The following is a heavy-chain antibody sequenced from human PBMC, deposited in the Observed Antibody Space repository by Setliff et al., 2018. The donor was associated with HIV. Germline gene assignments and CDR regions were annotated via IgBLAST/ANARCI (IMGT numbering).Heavy chain of an antibody. CDR3: VKERRGGHFDY. J-gene: IGHJ4*02. CDR1: GYTFTSYY. Sequence: VASVKVSCKASGYTFTSYYMHWVRQAPGQGLEWMTMIIPSTGNTNYAQKFQGRVTMTGDTSTNTVYMDLSSLGSEDTAVYYCVKERRGGHFDYWGQGTLVTVSS. CDR2: IIPSTGNT. V-gene: IGHV1-46*01.